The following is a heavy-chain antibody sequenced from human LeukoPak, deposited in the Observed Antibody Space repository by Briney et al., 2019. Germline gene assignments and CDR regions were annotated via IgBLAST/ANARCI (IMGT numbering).Heavy chain of an antibody. CDR3: ARAPVDCSSTSCYKIPFDY. V-gene: IGHV3-74*01. D-gene: IGHD2-2*02. CDR1: GFTFSTYW. J-gene: IGHJ4*02. CDR2: IHTDGRST. Sequence: GGSLRLSCVASGFTFSTYWMHWVRQVPGKGLVWVSHIHTDGRSTSYADSVKGRFTISRDNAKNSLYLQMNSLRAEDTALYYCARAPVDCSSTSCYKIPFDYWGQGTLVTVSS.